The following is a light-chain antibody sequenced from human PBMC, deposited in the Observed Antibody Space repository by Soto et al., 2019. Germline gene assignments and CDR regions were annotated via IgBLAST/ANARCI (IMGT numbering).Light chain of an antibody. CDR2: YDS. Sequence: SYELTQSPSVSVAPGKTARITCGGNNIGSKSVHWYQQKPGQAPVLVIYYDSDRPSGIPERFSGSNSGNTATLTISRVEAGDEADYYCQVWDNTSDHVVFGGGTKVTVL. CDR3: QVWDNTSDHVV. V-gene: IGLV3-21*04. CDR1: NIGSKS. J-gene: IGLJ2*01.